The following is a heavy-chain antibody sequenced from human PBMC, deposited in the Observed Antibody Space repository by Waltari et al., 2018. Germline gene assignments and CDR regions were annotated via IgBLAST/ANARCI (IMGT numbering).Heavy chain of an antibody. CDR2: IFQSGYT. CDR1: GYSISRGYL. Sequence: QVQLQESGPGLVKPSETLSLTCAVSGYSISRGYLWGRIRQPPGKGLEWIGNIFQSGYTDYNPSLRSRVAILADTSKNQFSLKMSSVTAADTAVYYCARLSQGPVDHWGQGTLVAVSS. J-gene: IGHJ4*02. V-gene: IGHV4-38-2*01. CDR3: ARLSQGPVDH.